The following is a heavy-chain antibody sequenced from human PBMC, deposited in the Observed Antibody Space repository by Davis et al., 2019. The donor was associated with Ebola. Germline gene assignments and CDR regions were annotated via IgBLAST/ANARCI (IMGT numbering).Heavy chain of an antibody. CDR1: GFVFSSYV. CDR3: ARAPVRNAVATIDS. CDR2: IEPDGSST. J-gene: IGHJ4*02. Sequence: GESLKISCAASGFVFSSYVMSWVRRAPGKGLVWVSRIEPDGSSTTYADSVKGRFTISRDNGKNTLYLQMNSLRAEDTAVYYCARAPVRNAVATIDSWGQGTLVTVSS. V-gene: IGHV3-74*01. D-gene: IGHD5-12*01.